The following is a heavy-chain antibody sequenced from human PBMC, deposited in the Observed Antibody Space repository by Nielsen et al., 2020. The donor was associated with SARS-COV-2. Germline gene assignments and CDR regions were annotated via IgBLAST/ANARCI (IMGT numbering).Heavy chain of an antibody. CDR3: AKDLGITMIVVVPDAFDI. J-gene: IGHJ3*02. Sequence: GESLKISCAASGFTFSSYWMHWVRQAPGKGLVWVSRINSDGSSSSTSYADSVKGRFTISRDNSKNTLYLQMNSLRAEDTAVYYCAKDLGITMIVVVPDAFDIWGQGTMVTVSS. D-gene: IGHD3-22*01. CDR2: INSDGSSSST. CDR1: GFTFSSYW. V-gene: IGHV3-74*01.